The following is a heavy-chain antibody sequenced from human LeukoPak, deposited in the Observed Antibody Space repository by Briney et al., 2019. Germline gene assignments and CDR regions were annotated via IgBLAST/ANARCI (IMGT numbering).Heavy chain of an antibody. CDR3: ARDPLQRLDYYYGMDV. J-gene: IGHJ6*02. D-gene: IGHD4-11*01. Sequence: SVKVSCKASGGTFSSYAISWVRQAPGQGLEWMGGIIPIFGTANYAQKFQGRVTITADESTSTAYMELSSLRSEDTAVYYCARDPLQRLDYYYGMDVWGQGTTVTVSS. CDR2: IIPIFGTA. V-gene: IGHV1-69*13. CDR1: GGTFSSYA.